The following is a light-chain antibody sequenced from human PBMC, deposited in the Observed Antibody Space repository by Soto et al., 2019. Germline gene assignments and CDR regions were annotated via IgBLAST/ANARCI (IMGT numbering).Light chain of an antibody. CDR1: QSISSW. J-gene: IGKJ2*01. CDR3: QQYISYSSYT. Sequence: DIQMTQSPSTLSASVGDRVTITCRASQSISSWLAWYQQKPGKAPKLLIYDASSLESGVPSRFSGSGSGTEFTLAISRLQPDAFATYYCQQYISYSSYTFGQGTKLEIK. CDR2: DAS. V-gene: IGKV1-5*01.